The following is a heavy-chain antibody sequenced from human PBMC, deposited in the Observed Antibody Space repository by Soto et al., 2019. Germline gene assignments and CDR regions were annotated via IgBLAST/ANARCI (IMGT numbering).Heavy chain of an antibody. Sequence: EVQLVEPGGGLVQPGESLRLSCVGSEFTFSDYSMMWVRQAPGKGLEWVSYISATATTMYYADSVKGRFTISRDNAKNSLYLQINSLRDEDRAVYYCVRAARDGYKTFDYWGQGTLVTVS. J-gene: IGHJ4*02. CDR2: ISATATTM. D-gene: IGHD5-12*01. CDR1: EFTFSDYS. CDR3: VRAARDGYKTFDY. V-gene: IGHV3-48*02.